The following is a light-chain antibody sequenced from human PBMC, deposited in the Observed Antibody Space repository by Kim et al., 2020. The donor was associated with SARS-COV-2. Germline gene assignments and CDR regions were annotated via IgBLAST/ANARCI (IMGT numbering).Light chain of an antibody. V-gene: IGKV3-15*01. Sequence: SVSAGERATLSCRASQSVSSNLAWYQQKPGQAPRLLIYGASTRATGLPARFSGSGSGTEFTLTISSLQSEDFAVYYCQQYNNWPYTFGQGTKLEI. CDR3: QQYNNWPYT. J-gene: IGKJ2*01. CDR1: QSVSSN. CDR2: GAS.